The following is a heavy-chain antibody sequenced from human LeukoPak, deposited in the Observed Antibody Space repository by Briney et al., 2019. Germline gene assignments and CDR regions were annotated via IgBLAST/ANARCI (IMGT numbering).Heavy chain of an antibody. CDR2: FNHSGST. Sequence: SETLSLTCAVYGGSFSGYYWRWIRQPPGKGREWIGEFNHSGSTNYNPSLKRRVTISVDTSKNQFSLKLSSVTAADTAVYYCARSENDYGDYYYYGMDVWGQGTTVTVSS. V-gene: IGHV4-34*01. CDR3: ARSENDYGDYYYYGMDV. CDR1: GGSFSGYY. D-gene: IGHD4-17*01. J-gene: IGHJ6*02.